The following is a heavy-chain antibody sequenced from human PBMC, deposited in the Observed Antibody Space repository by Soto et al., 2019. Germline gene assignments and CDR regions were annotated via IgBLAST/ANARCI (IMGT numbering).Heavy chain of an antibody. D-gene: IGHD3-10*01. CDR3: ARDPVLWFGALPSMDV. V-gene: IGHV4-38-2*02. Sequence: TSVPLSLTCSVSGYSIIIGYYWGWILKPPLKGLEWIGSIYHSGSTYYNPSLKSRVTISVDTSKDQFSLKLSSVTAADTAVYYCARDPVLWFGALPSMDVWGQGTTVTVSS. J-gene: IGHJ6*02. CDR2: IYHSGST. CDR1: GYSIIIGYY.